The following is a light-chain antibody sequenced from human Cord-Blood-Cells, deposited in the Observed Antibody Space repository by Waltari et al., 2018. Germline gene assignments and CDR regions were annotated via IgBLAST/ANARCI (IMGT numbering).Light chain of an antibody. CDR1: SSDVGSYNL. Sequence: SALTQPASVSGSPGQSITISCTGTSSDVGSYNLVSWYQQHPGKAPKLMIYEGSKRPSGFSNRFSGSKSGNTASLTIAGLQAEDEADYYCCSYAGSSTFYVFGTGTKVTVL. CDR3: CSYAGSSTFYV. CDR2: EGS. J-gene: IGLJ1*01. V-gene: IGLV2-23*01.